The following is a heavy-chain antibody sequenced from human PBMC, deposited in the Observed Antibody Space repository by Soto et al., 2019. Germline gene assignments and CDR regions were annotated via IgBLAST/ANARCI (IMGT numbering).Heavy chain of an antibody. CDR3: AREDMSGTYYFDY. J-gene: IGHJ4*02. D-gene: IGHD1-26*01. V-gene: IGHV4-61*01. CDR1: GAPVTSETHF. Sequence: SETLSLTCTVSGAPVTSETHFWTWIRQAPGKGLEWIGYMYNSGITTLNPALKSRVTLSVDRSRNQFSLSLNFVTAADTSVYYCAREDMSGTYYFDYWGPGIQVTVSS. CDR2: MYNSGIT.